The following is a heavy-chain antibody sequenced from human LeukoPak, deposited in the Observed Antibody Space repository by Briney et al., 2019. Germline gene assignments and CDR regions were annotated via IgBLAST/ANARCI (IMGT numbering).Heavy chain of an antibody. D-gene: IGHD6-25*01. CDR2: IIPIFGTA. V-gene: IGHV1-69*13. CDR1: GGTFSSYA. J-gene: IGHJ6*03. CDR3: GLSGNYYYYYMDV. Sequence: GASVKVSCKASGGTFSSYAISWVRQAPGQGLEWMGGIIPIFGTANYAQKFQGRVTITADESTTTAYMGLSSLRSDDTAIYYCGLSGNYYYYYMDVWGKGTTVTISS.